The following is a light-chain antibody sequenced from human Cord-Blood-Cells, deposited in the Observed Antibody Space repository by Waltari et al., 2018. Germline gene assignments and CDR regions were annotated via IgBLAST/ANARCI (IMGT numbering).Light chain of an antibody. CDR2: AAS. Sequence: IQMTQSPSSLSASVGDRVTITCRASQSISSYLNWYQQKPGKAPKLLIYAASSLQSGVPSRFSGSGSWTDFTLTISSLQPEDFATYYGQQSYSTPYTFGQGTKLEIK. CDR1: QSISSY. CDR3: QQSYSTPYT. J-gene: IGKJ2*01. V-gene: IGKV1-39*01.